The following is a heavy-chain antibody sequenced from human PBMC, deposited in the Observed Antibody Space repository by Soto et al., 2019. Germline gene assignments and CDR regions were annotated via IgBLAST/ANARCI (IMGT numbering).Heavy chain of an antibody. Sequence: PSETLSLTCAVSGDSISSGYYWAWIRRPPGKGLEWIGSIYHSGTTYYNPSLKSRVTISVDTSRNQFSLKLSSVTAADSAVYYCAKDRVVATTYNWFDPWGQGTLVTVSS. D-gene: IGHD5-12*01. CDR3: AKDRVVATTYNWFDP. CDR1: GDSISSGYY. V-gene: IGHV4-38-2*02. CDR2: IYHSGTT. J-gene: IGHJ5*02.